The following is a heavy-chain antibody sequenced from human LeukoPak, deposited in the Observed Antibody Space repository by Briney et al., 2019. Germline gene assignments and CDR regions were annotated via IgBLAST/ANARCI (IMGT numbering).Heavy chain of an antibody. Sequence: PSETLSLTCAVSGYSISSGYYWGWIRQPPGKGLEWIGSIYHSGSTYYNPSLKSRVTISVDTSKNQFSLKLSSVTAADTAVYYCAREYYDYVWGSYRRFDYWGREPWSPSPQ. CDR2: IYHSGST. D-gene: IGHD3-16*02. CDR3: AREYYDYVWGSYRRFDY. V-gene: IGHV4-38-2*02. J-gene: IGHJ4*02. CDR1: GYSISSGYY.